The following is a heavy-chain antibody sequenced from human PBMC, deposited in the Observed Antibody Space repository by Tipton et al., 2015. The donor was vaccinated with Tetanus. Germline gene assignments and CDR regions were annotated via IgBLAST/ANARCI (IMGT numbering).Heavy chain of an antibody. Sequence: LSLTCSVSGGSISNYYWNWIRQPAGKGLEWIGRIYVTGAINYSPALQSRVPMSVDTAKNQFSLRLSSVTAADAAMYYCAREDVYYHDGSGFYAFDIWGRGTMVAVSS. CDR3: AREDVYYHDGSGFYAFDI. V-gene: IGHV4-4*07. J-gene: IGHJ3*02. CDR1: GGSISNYY. CDR2: IYVTGAI. D-gene: IGHD3-22*01.